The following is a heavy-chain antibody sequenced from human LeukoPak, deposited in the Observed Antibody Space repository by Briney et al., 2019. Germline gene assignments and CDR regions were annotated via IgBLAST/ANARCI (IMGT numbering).Heavy chain of an antibody. CDR2: IYYSGST. Sequence: SETLSLTXTVSGGSISSGDYYWSWIGQPPGKGLQWIGYIYYSGSTYYNPSLKSRVTISVDTSKNQFSLKLSSVTAADTAVYYCARVRYCSSTSCYKEGYFDYWGQGTLVTVSS. V-gene: IGHV4-30-4*08. CDR3: ARVRYCSSTSCYKEGYFDY. CDR1: GGSISSGDYY. D-gene: IGHD2-2*02. J-gene: IGHJ4*02.